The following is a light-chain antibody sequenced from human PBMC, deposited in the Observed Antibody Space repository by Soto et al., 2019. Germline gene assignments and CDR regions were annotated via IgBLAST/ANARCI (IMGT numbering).Light chain of an antibody. CDR2: AAS. J-gene: IGKJ5*01. Sequence: IQMTQSPSSLAASVRDRFTITCRASQNINNYLNWYQQRPGRAPKLLISAASTLQSGVPSRFSGSGSGTDFTLTINSLQPEDFATYYCQQSYSIPITFGQGTRLEI. CDR3: QQSYSIPIT. V-gene: IGKV1-39*01. CDR1: QNINNY.